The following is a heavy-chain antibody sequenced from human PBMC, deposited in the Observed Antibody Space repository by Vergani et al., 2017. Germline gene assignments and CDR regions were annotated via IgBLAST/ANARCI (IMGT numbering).Heavy chain of an antibody. CDR3: ARGYLYYYDSSGYYFDF. Sequence: QVQLQESGPGLVKPSQTLSLTCTVSGGSISSGDYYWSWIRQPPGKGLGWFGYIYYSGSTYYNPSRKSRVTISVDTSKNQFSLKLSSVTAADTAVYYCARGYLYYYDSSGYYFDFWGQGTLVTVSS. V-gene: IGHV4-30-4*01. CDR1: GGSISSGDYY. J-gene: IGHJ4*02. CDR2: IYYSGST. D-gene: IGHD3-22*01.